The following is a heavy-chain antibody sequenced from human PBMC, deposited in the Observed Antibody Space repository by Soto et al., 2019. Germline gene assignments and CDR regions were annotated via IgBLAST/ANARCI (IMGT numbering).Heavy chain of an antibody. Sequence: QVQLVESGGGVVQPGRSLRLSCAASGFTFSSYGMHWVRHAPGKGLEWVAVISYDGINKYYADSVTGRFTSSRDNSKTTLYLQMNSLSAAYTAVYYCAKGARIAARLFDYWGQGTLVTVSS. CDR1: GFTFSSYG. CDR3: AKGARIAARLFDY. D-gene: IGHD6-6*01. J-gene: IGHJ4*02. V-gene: IGHV3-30*18. CDR2: ISYDGINK.